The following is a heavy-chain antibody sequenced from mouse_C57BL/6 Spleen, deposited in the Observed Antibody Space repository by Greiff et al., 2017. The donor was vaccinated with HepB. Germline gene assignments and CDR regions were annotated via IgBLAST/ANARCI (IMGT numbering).Heavy chain of an antibody. CDR3: ALFITTVVATDYFDY. V-gene: IGHV14-2*01. CDR1: GFNIKDYY. D-gene: IGHD1-1*01. J-gene: IGHJ2*01. CDR2: IDPEDGET. Sequence: EVQLQQSGAELVKPGASVKLSCTASGFNIKDYYMHWVKQRTEQGLEWIGRIDPEDGETKYARKFQGKATITADTSSNTAYMQISSLTSEDTAVYYFALFITTVVATDYFDYWGQVTTLTVSS.